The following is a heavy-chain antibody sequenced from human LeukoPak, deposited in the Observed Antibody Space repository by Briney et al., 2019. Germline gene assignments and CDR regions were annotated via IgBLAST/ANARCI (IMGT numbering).Heavy chain of an antibody. J-gene: IGHJ4*02. V-gene: IGHV3-48*03. CDR3: ARGGFLWFGELLPIDY. CDR2: ISSSGSTI. CDR1: GFTFSSYE. D-gene: IGHD3-10*01. Sequence: LGGSLRLSCAASGFTFSSYEMNWVRQAPGKGLEWVSYISSSGSTIYYADSVKGRFTISRDNAKNSLYLQMNSLRAEDTAVYYCARGGFLWFGELLPIDYWGQGTLVTVSS.